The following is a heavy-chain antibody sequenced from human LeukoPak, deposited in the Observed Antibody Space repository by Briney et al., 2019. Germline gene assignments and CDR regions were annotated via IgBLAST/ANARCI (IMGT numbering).Heavy chain of an antibody. CDR1: GFTVSSNY. D-gene: IGHD3-10*01. CDR3: ARDRITMVRGTLYGMDV. Sequence: GGSLRLSCAASGFTVSSNYMSWVRQAPGKGLEWVSVIYSGGSTYYADSVKGRFTISRDNSKNTLYLQMNSLRAEDTAVYYCARDRITMVRGTLYGMDVWGQGTTVTVSS. CDR2: IYSGGST. J-gene: IGHJ6*02. V-gene: IGHV3-53*01.